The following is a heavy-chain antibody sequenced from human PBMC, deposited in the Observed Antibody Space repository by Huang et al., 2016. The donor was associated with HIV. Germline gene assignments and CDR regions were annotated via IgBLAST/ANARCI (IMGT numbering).Heavy chain of an antibody. CDR2: IRQDESEK. Sequence: KGLEWVANIRQDESEKYYVDSVKGRFNISRDNAKKVLFVEMNNVTVEDTATYYCATKTGAMDIWGQGTTVTVS. CDR3: ATKTGAMDI. J-gene: IGHJ6*02. D-gene: IGHD1-7*01. V-gene: IGHV3-7*03.